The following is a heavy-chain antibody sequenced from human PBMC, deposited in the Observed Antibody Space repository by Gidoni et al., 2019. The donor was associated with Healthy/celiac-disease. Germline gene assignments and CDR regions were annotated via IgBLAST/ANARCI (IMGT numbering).Heavy chain of an antibody. Sequence: QVQLQESGPGLVKPSETLSLTCTVSGGSISRYYCSWIRQPPGKGLEWIGYIYYSGSTNYNPSLKRRVTISVDTSKNQFSLKLSSVTAADTAVYYCARQGGGGWFDPWGQGTLVTVSS. CDR1: GGSISRYY. CDR3: ARQGGGGWFDP. CDR2: IYYSGST. D-gene: IGHD3-16*01. V-gene: IGHV4-59*08. J-gene: IGHJ5*02.